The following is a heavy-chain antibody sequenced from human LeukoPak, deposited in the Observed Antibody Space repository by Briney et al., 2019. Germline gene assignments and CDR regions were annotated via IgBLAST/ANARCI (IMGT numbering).Heavy chain of an antibody. J-gene: IGHJ4*02. CDR2: IYYSGST. CDR1: GGSISSSSYY. Sequence: NPSETLSLTCTVSGGSISSSSYYWGWIRQPPGKGLEWIGSIYYSGSTYYNPSLKSRVTISVDTSKNQFSLKLSSVTAADTAVYYCARENSGSYWIDYWGQGTLVTVSS. CDR3: ARENSGSYWIDY. D-gene: IGHD1-26*01. V-gene: IGHV4-39*07.